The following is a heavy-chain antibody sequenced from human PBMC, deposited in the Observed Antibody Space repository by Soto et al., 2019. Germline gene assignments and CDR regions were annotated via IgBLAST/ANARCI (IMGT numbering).Heavy chain of an antibody. V-gene: IGHV5-10-1*01. Sequence: GESLKISCKGSGYSFTSYWISWVRQMPGKGLEWMGRIDPSDSYTNYSPSFQGHVTISADKSISTAYLQWSRLKASDTAMYYCARGASSGWTPNLCNYWGQGTLCTVAS. CDR3: ARGASSGWTPNLCNY. CDR1: GYSFTSYW. J-gene: IGHJ4*01. D-gene: IGHD6-19*01. CDR2: IDPSDSYT.